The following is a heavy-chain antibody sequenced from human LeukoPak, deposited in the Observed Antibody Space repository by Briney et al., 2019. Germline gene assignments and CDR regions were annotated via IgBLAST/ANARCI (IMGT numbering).Heavy chain of an antibody. CDR1: GFTFSSYA. D-gene: IGHD6-13*01. CDR3: AREFGSSWYQAFNI. CDR2: ITGSGGYT. Sequence: PGGSLRLSCAASGFTFSSYAMTWVRQAPGKGLEWVSTITGSGGYTYYADSVKGRFTISRDNSKNTLFLRMNSLRAEDTAVYYCAREFGSSWYQAFNIWGQGTMVTVSS. J-gene: IGHJ3*02. V-gene: IGHV3-23*01.